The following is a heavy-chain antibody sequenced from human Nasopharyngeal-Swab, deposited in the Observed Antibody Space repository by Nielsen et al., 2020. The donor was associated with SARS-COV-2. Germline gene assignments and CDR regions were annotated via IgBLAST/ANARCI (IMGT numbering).Heavy chain of an antibody. J-gene: IGHJ6*03. CDR1: GYSISSGYY. CDR3: ARRTRYSNYAYYYMDV. Sequence: PSPTCAVSGYSISSGYYWGWIREPPGKGLEWIGSIYHSGSTYYNPSLKSRVTISVDTSKNQFSLKLSSVTAADTAVYYCARRTRYSNYAYYYMDVWGKGTTVTVSS. V-gene: IGHV4-38-2*01. CDR2: IYHSGST. D-gene: IGHD4-11*01.